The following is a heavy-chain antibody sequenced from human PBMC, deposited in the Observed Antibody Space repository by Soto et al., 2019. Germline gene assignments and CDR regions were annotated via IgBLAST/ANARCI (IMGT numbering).Heavy chain of an antibody. CDR1: GFTSSSYA. D-gene: IGHD6-13*01. V-gene: IGHV3-64D*06. J-gene: IGHJ3*02. CDR2: ISSNGGAT. CDR3: VAAYDAFDI. Sequence: PGGSLRLSCTASGFTSSSYAMHWVRQAPGKGLEYVSAISSNGGATYYADSVKGRFTISRDNSKNTLYLQMSSLRDEDTAVYYCVAAYDAFDIWGQGTMVTVSS.